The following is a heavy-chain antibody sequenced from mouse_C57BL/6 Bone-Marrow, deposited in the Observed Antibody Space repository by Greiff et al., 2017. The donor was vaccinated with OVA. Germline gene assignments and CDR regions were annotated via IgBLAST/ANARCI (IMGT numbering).Heavy chain of an antibody. Sequence: VQRVESGAELARPGASVKMSCKASGYTFTSYTMHWVKQRPGQGLEWIGYINPSSGYTKYNQKFKDKATLTADKSSSTAYMQLSSLTSEDSAVYYCAREDGKWFAYWGQGTLVTVSA. V-gene: IGHV1-4*01. J-gene: IGHJ3*01. D-gene: IGHD2-1*01. CDR3: AREDGKWFAY. CDR1: GYTFTSYT. CDR2: INPSSGYT.